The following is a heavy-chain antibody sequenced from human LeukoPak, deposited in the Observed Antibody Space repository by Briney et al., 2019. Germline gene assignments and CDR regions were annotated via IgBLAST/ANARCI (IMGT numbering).Heavy chain of an antibody. CDR3: ASADGYKIDY. V-gene: IGHV4-39*01. Sequence: SETLSLTCTVSGDXISGSSYYWGWIRQPPGKGLEWIGNIYYGGSTYYNPSLKSRVSISVDTSNNQFSLKVGSVTAADTAVYYCASADGYKIDYWGQGTLVTVSS. CDR1: GDXISGSSYY. CDR2: IYYGGST. D-gene: IGHD5-24*01. J-gene: IGHJ4*02.